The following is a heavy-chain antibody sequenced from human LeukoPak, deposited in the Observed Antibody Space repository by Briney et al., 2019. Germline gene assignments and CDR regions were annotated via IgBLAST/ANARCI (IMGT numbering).Heavy chain of an antibody. Sequence: PSETLSLTCTVSGGSISSSSYYWGWIRQPPGKGLEWIGSIYYSGSTYYNPSLKSRVTISVDTSKNQLSLKLSSVTAADTAVYYCARLSSIAARGPFDYWGQGTLVTVSS. CDR2: IYYSGST. CDR1: GGSISSSSYY. J-gene: IGHJ4*02. V-gene: IGHV4-39*01. CDR3: ARLSSIAARGPFDY. D-gene: IGHD6-6*01.